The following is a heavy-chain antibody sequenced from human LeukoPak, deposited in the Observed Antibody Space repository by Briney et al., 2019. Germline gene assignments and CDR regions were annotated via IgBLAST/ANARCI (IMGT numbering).Heavy chain of an antibody. CDR1: GFTFSSYA. J-gene: IGHJ6*02. CDR2: IGGSGGST. CDR3: AKAMIVVYYYGMDV. V-gene: IGHV3-23*01. Sequence: GGSLRLSCAASGFTFSSYAMSWVRQAPGKGLEWVSAIGGSGGSTYYADSVKGRFTISRDNSKNTLYLQMNSLRAEDTAVYYCAKAMIVVYYYGMDVWGQGTTVTVSS. D-gene: IGHD3-22*01.